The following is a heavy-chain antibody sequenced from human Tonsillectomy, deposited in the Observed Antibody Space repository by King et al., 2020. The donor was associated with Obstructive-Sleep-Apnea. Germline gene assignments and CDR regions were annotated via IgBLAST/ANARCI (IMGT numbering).Heavy chain of an antibody. V-gene: IGHV3-11*01. D-gene: IGHD6-13*01. Sequence: VQLVESGGGLVKPGGSLRLSCAASGFTFSDYYMNWIRQAPGTGLEWLSSISSSGTTKHYANSVKGRFTISRDNAKNSLYLQMNGLRAEDTAVYYRARDHIPAADIGGRVHWGQGTLVTVSS. CDR3: ARDHIPAADIGGRVH. J-gene: IGHJ1*01. CDR2: ISSSGTTK. CDR1: GFTFSDYY.